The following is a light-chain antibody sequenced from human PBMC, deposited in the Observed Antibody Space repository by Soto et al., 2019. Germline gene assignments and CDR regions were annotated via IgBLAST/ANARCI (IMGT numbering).Light chain of an antibody. V-gene: IGKV1-8*01. CDR2: AAS. J-gene: IGKJ1*01. CDR3: QQYYSNWPPWT. CDR1: QGISSY. Sequence: AIRMTQSPSSLSASTGDRVTITCRASQGISSYLAWYQQKPGKAPKLLIYAASTLQSGVPSRFSGSGSGTDFTLTISCLQSEDFATYYCQQYYSNWPPWTFGQGTKVDIK.